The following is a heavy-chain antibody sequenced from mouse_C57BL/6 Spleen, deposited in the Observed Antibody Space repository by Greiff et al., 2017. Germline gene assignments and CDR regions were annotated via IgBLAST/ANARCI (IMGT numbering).Heavy chain of an antibody. Sequence: EVQGVESGGGLVKPGGSLKLSCAASGFTFSSYAMSWVRQTPEKRLEWVATISDGGSYTYYPDNVKGRFTISRDNAKNNLYLQMSHLKSEDTAMYYCARDRGVPFAYWGQGTLVTVSA. V-gene: IGHV5-4*01. D-gene: IGHD2-14*01. CDR3: ARDRGVPFAY. CDR1: GFTFSSYA. CDR2: ISDGGSYT. J-gene: IGHJ3*01.